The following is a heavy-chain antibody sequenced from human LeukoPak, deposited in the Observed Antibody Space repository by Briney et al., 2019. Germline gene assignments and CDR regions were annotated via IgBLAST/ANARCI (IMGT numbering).Heavy chain of an antibody. D-gene: IGHD3-22*01. CDR2: INPNSGGT. J-gene: IGHJ3*02. V-gene: IGHV1-2*02. CDR1: GYTFTGYY. Sequence: GASVKVSYKASGYTFTGYYMHWVRQAPGQGLEWMGWINPNSGGTSYAQKFQGRVTMTRDTSISTAYMELSRLRSDDTAVYYCARADYYDSSGTPDAFDIWGQGTMVTVSS. CDR3: ARADYYDSSGTPDAFDI.